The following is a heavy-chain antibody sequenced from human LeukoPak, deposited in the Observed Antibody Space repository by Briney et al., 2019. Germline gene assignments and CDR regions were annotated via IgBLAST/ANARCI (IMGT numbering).Heavy chain of an antibody. D-gene: IGHD2-15*01. J-gene: IGHJ5*02. V-gene: IGHV3-30*18. CDR1: GFTFSSYG. CDR2: ISYDGSNK. Sequence: GGSLRLSCAASGFTFSSYGMHWVRQAPGKGLEWVAVISYDGSNKYYADSVKGRFTISRDNSKNTLYLQMNSLRAEDTAVYYCAKGPNHCSGGSCYSGWFDPWGQGTLVTVSS. CDR3: AKGPNHCSGGSCYSGWFDP.